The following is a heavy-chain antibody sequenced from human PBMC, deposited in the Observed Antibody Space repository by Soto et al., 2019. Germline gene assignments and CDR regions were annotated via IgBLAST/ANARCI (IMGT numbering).Heavy chain of an antibody. V-gene: IGHV2-5*02. CDR1: GLSLNTSGVG. Sequence: QITLKESGPTVVKPTQTLTLTCTLSGLSLNTSGVGVGWIRQPPGKAMAWLALIYWDGDKRSCQSLKNRLTITKDTSKNQVVLTMPNMDPVDTATYFCAHSPFSDRSGYFYFDHWGQGALVAVSS. J-gene: IGHJ4*02. CDR3: AHSPFSDRSGYFYFDH. D-gene: IGHD3-22*01. CDR2: IYWDGDK.